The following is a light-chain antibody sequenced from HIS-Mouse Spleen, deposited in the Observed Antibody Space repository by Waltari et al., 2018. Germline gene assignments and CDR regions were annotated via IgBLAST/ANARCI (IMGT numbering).Light chain of an antibody. CDR3: QQYYSTPPFT. J-gene: IGKJ3*01. Sequence: DIVMTQSPDSLAVSLGGRATINSKSSQSVLYSANNKTYLAWYQQKPGQPPKLLIYWASTRESGVPDRFSGSGSGTDFTLTISSLQAEDVVVYYCQQYYSTPPFTFGPGTKVDIK. CDR2: WAS. V-gene: IGKV4-1*01. CDR1: QSVLYSANNKTY.